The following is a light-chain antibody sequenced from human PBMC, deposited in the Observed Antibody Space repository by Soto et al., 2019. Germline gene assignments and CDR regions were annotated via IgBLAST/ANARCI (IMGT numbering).Light chain of an antibody. Sequence: EIVMTQSPGTLSVSRVERATLSCRASQSVSNNLAWYQQRPGQGPRLIIYGASTRAAGIPVRFSGSGSGTEFTLTISSLQSEDFAVNYCQQYNNWPPITIGQGTRLEIK. CDR3: QQYNNWPPIT. CDR1: QSVSNN. J-gene: IGKJ5*01. CDR2: GAS. V-gene: IGKV3-15*01.